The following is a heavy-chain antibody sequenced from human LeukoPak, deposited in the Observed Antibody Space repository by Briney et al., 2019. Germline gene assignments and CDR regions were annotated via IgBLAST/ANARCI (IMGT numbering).Heavy chain of an antibody. CDR1: GFTFSSYA. Sequence: GGSLRFSCSASGFTFSSYAMHWVRQAPGKGLEYVSATRSNGHNTNNADPVKGKNTTSKDNTKNKQKPQMNSRRAEDTAVYYSEKTSDRYTDSKSDYWGQGTLVTVSS. J-gene: IGHJ4*02. D-gene: IGHD3-22*01. CDR3: EKTSDRYTDSKSDY. V-gene: IGHV3-64D*09. CDR2: TRSNGHNT.